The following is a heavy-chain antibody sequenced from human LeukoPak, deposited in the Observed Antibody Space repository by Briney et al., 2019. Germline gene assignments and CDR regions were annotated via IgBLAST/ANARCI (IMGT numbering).Heavy chain of an antibody. CDR1: GGSISSYY. Sequence: SETLSLTCTVSGGSISSYYWSWIRQPPGKGLEWIGYIYYSGSTNYNPSLKSRVTISVDTSKNQFSLKLSSVTAADTAVYYCARDRGNCSGGSCYPYYYYYYMDVWGKGTTVTISS. V-gene: IGHV4-59*01. J-gene: IGHJ6*03. D-gene: IGHD2-15*01. CDR2: IYYSGST. CDR3: ARDRGNCSGGSCYPYYYYYYMDV.